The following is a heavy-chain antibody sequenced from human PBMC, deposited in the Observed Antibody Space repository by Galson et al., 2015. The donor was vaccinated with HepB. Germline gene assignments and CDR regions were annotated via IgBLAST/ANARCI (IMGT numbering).Heavy chain of an antibody. CDR3: ARAFGYCSSTSCYTINYYYYGMDV. CDR1: GFTFSSYW. CDR2: IKQDGSEK. V-gene: IGHV3-7*01. J-gene: IGHJ6*02. D-gene: IGHD2-2*02. Sequence: SLRLSCAASGFTFSSYWMSWVRQAPGKGLEWVANIKQDGSEKYYVDSVKGRFTISRDNAKNSLYLQMNSLRAEDTAVYYCARAFGYCSSTSCYTINYYYYGMDVWGQGTTVTVSS.